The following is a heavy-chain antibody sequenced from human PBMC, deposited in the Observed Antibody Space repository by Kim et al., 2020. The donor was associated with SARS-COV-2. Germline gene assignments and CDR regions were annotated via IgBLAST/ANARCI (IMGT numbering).Heavy chain of an antibody. CDR3: AKDTVLRFVEWPREGGMDV. Sequence: GGSLRLSCAASGFTFSSYGMSWVRQGPGKGLEWVSAISGSGGRTYNADTVKGRFTISRDNSKNTLFLQMNSLRAEDTAVYYCAKDTVLRFVEWPREGGMDVWRQGTTVSVSS. CDR2: ISGSGGRT. D-gene: IGHD3-3*01. J-gene: IGHJ6*01. CDR1: GFTFSSYG. V-gene: IGHV3-23*01.